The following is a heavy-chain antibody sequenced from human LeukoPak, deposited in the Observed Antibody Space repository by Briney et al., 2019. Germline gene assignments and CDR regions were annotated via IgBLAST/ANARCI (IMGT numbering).Heavy chain of an antibody. Sequence: SETLSLTCTVSGGSISSSSHYWGWIRQPPGKGLEWIGNIYYSGSTYYKSSLKSRVAISVDTSKNQFSLKLSSVTAADTAVYYCASLGSNDYWGQGTLVTVSS. CDR1: GGSISSSSHY. D-gene: IGHD2-15*01. J-gene: IGHJ4*02. CDR3: ASLGSNDY. V-gene: IGHV4-39*07. CDR2: IYYSGST.